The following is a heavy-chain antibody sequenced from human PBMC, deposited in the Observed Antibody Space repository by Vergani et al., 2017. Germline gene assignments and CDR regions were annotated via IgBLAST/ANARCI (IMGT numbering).Heavy chain of an antibody. CDR2: IIPIFGTA. CDR3: AREGSSGGTFSGLLLANMDV. J-gene: IGHJ6*03. V-gene: IGHV1-69*01. CDR1: GGTFSSYV. Sequence: QVQLVQSGAEVKQPGSSVKVSCKASGGTFSSYVISWVRQAPGQGLEWMGGIIPIFGTANYAQKFQRRVTITADESTSTAYMELSSLRSEDTAVYYCAREGSSGGTFSGLLLANMDVWGKGTTVTVSS. D-gene: IGHD2-15*01.